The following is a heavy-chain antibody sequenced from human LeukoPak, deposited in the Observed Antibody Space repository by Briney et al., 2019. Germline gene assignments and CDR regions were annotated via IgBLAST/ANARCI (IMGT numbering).Heavy chain of an antibody. J-gene: IGHJ4*02. CDR3: ARDFGQAAARDY. CDR1: GLTVSHEY. V-gene: IGHV3-66*01. D-gene: IGHD3-10*01. Sequence: PGGSLRLSCAASGLTVSHEYMSWVRQAPGKGLEWVSLIYSGGSSFYADSVKGRFTISRDSSKNILLLQMNSLRAEDTAVYYCARDFGQAAARDYWGQGTLVTVSS. CDR2: IYSGGSS.